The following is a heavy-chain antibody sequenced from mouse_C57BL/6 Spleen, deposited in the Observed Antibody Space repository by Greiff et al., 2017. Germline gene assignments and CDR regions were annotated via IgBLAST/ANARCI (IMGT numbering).Heavy chain of an antibody. CDR3: TSGSRGAMDD. J-gene: IGHJ4*01. Sequence: EVQLQQSGAELVRPGASVTLSCTASGFNIKDDYMHWVKQRPEQGLEWIGWIDPENGDTEYASKFQGKATIAADTSSNTAYLQRSSLTSEDTAVYYCTSGSRGAMDDWGQGTSVTVSS. CDR2: IDPENGDT. CDR1: GFNIKDDY. D-gene: IGHD1-1*01. V-gene: IGHV14-4*01.